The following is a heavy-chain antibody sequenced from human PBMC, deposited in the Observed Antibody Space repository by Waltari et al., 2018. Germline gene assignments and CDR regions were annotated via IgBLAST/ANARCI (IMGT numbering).Heavy chain of an antibody. CDR3: ARDESMTTVTANWFDP. CDR2: IITIFGTA. V-gene: IGHV1-69*13. D-gene: IGHD4-17*01. CDR1: GGTFSSYA. J-gene: IGHJ5*02. Sequence: QVQLVQSGAEVKKPGSSVKVSCTASGGTFSSYALSWVRQAPGQGLEWMGGIITIFGTAKYAQKFQGIVTIIADESTSTAYMELSSVRSEDTAVYYGARDESMTTVTANWFDPWGQGTLVTVSS.